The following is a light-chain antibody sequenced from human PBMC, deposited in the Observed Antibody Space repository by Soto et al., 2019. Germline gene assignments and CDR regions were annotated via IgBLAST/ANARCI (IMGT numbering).Light chain of an antibody. CDR2: EAS. CDR3: CSYAGSSTVV. Sequence: QSVLTQPASVSGSPGQSITISCTGTSTDVGNYNLVSWYQQHPGKAPKLMIFEASKRPSGVSNRFSGSRSGNTASLTISGLQPDDEADYYCCSYAGSSTVVFGGGTMLTVL. CDR1: STDVGNYNL. J-gene: IGLJ3*02. V-gene: IGLV2-23*02.